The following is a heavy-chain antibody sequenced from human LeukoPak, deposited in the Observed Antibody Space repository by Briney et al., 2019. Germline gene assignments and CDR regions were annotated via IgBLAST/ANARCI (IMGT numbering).Heavy chain of an antibody. Sequence: GGSLRLSCAASGFTFSSYGMSWVRQAPGKGLEWVSAISGNGGSTYYADSVKGRFAISRDTSKNTLYLQMNSLRAEDTAVYYCATDMRGGSSSSPAWGQGTLVTVSS. J-gene: IGHJ5*02. V-gene: IGHV3-23*01. D-gene: IGHD6-6*01. CDR3: ATDMRGGSSSSPA. CDR2: ISGNGGST. CDR1: GFTFSSYG.